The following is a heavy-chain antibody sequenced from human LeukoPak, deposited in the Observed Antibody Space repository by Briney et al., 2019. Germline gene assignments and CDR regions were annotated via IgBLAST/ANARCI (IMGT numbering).Heavy chain of an antibody. J-gene: IGHJ5*02. CDR1: GGTFSSYA. Sequence: SVKVSCKASGGTFSSYAISWVRQAPGQGLEWMGGIIPIFGTANYAQKFQGRVTITADESTSTAYMELSSLGSEDTAVYYCARAPKGSGAWFDPWGQGTLVTVSS. CDR3: ARAPKGSGAWFDP. V-gene: IGHV1-69*01. D-gene: IGHD2-15*01. CDR2: IIPIFGTA.